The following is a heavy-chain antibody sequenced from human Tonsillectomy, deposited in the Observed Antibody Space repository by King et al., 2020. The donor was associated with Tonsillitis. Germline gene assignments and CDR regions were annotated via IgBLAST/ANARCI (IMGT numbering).Heavy chain of an antibody. CDR1: GFTFSSYS. CDR3: ARALNDYGDYVPWFDP. V-gene: IGHV3-48*02. Sequence: EVQLQESGGGLVQPGGSLRLSCAASGFTFSSYSMSWVRQAPGKGLEWVSYISSSSSTIYYADSVKGRFTISRDNDKNSLYLQMNSLRDEATAVYYCARALNDYGDYVPWFDPWGQGTLVTVSS. D-gene: IGHD4-17*01. CDR2: ISSSSSTI. J-gene: IGHJ5*02.